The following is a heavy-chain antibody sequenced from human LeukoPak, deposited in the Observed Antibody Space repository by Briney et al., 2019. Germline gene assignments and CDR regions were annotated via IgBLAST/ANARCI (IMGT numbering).Heavy chain of an antibody. CDR1: GYTFINYA. V-gene: IGHV1-3*01. D-gene: IGHD6-19*01. Sequence: GASVKVSCKASGYTFINYAIHWVRQAPGQRLEWMGWINPYNGDTEYSQKLQGRVTITKDTSASTAYMNLSTLRYEDTAVYHCARGSSSDWPLEYWGRGILVTVSS. CDR3: ARGSSSDWPLEY. CDR2: INPYNGDT. J-gene: IGHJ4*02.